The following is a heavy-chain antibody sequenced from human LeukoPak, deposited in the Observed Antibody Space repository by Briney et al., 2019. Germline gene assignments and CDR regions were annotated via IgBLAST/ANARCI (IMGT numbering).Heavy chain of an antibody. CDR2: IYYSGST. CDR3: ARDGTWRGIDY. D-gene: IGHD1-26*01. J-gene: IGHJ4*02. Sequence: EWIVYIYYSGSTNYNPSLKSRVTISVDTSKNQFSLKLSSVTAADTAVYYCARDGTWRGIDYWGQGTLVTVSS. V-gene: IGHV4-59*01.